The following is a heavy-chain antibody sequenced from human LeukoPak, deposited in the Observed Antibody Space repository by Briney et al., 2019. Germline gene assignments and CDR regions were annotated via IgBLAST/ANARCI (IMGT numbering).Heavy chain of an antibody. Sequence: GSLRLSCAASGFTFSSYAMHWVRQAPGKGLEWVAVISYDGSNKYYADSVKGRFTISRDNAKNSLYLQLNSLRAEDTAVYYCVRGDSRDYWGQGTLITVSS. D-gene: IGHD3-22*01. CDR3: VRGDSRDY. J-gene: IGHJ4*02. CDR2: ISYDGSNK. V-gene: IGHV3-30-3*01. CDR1: GFTFSSYA.